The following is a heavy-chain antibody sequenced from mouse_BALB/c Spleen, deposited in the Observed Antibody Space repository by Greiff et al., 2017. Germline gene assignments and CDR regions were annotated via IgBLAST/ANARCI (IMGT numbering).Heavy chain of an antibody. Sequence: QVQLQQSGAELMKPGASVKISCKATGYTFSSYWIEWVKQRPGHGLEWIGEILPGSGSTNYNEKFKGKATFTADTSSNTAYMQLSSLTSEDSAVYYCARGYRYDMWFAYWGQGTLVTVSA. CDR2: ILPGSGST. J-gene: IGHJ3*01. V-gene: IGHV1-9*01. D-gene: IGHD2-14*01. CDR1: GYTFSSYW. CDR3: ARGYRYDMWFAY.